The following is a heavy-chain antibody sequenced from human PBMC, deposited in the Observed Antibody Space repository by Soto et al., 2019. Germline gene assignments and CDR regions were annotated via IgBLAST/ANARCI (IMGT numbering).Heavy chain of an antibody. CDR2: IYYSGST. Sequence: SETLSLTCTVSGGSISSYDWSWIRQPPGKGLEWIGYIYYSGSTNYNPSLKSRVTISVDTSKNQFSLKLSSVTAADTAVYYCARGGSGGLWGYRYGYEDYYYYGMDVWGQGTTVTVSS. V-gene: IGHV4-59*01. CDR1: GGSISSYD. J-gene: IGHJ6*02. D-gene: IGHD5-18*01. CDR3: ARGGSGGLWGYRYGYEDYYYYGMDV.